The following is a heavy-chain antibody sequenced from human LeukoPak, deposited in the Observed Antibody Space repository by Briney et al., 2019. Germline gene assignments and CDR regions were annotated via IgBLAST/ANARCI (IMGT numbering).Heavy chain of an antibody. CDR2: IHHDGRT. CDR1: GGSLSGYY. J-gene: IGHJ3*01. Sequence: PSETLSLTCAVSGGSLSGYYWSWIRQSPGKGLEWTGDIHHDGRTKYKSSFKSRITILLVSSKNEVSLRLSPVTPADTALYFCARDVVPRDYGDTLNAYDLRGQGTMVTVS. CDR3: ARDVVPRDYGDTLNAYDL. V-gene: IGHV4-34*01. D-gene: IGHD4-17*01.